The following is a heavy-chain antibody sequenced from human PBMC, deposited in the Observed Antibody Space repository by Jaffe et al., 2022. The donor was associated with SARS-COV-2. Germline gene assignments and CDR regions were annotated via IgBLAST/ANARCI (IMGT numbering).Heavy chain of an antibody. V-gene: IGHV3-49*03. D-gene: IGHD3-9*01. J-gene: IGHJ4*02. CDR2: IRSKAYGGTT. CDR1: GFTFGEFV. Sequence: EVQLVESGGGLVQPGRSLRLSCITSGFTFGEFVMSWFRQAPGKGLEWVGLIRSKAYGGTTEYAASVKGRFAISRDDTKSIAYLQMNSLKTEDTAVYYCSSYYDVLAGYHFDYWGQGTLVTVSS. CDR3: SSYYDVLAGYHFDY.